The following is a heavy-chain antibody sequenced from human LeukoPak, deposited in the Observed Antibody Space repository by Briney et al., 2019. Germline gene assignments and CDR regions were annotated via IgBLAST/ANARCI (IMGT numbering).Heavy chain of an antibody. CDR3: ASSYGSGVYNWFDP. CDR1: GGSISSYY. CDR2: IYYSGST. Sequence: PSETLSLTCTVPGGSISSYYWSWIRQPPGKGLEWIGYIYYSGSTNYNPSLKSRVTISVDTSKNQFSLKLSSVTAADTAVYYCASSYGSGVYNWFDPWGQGTLVTVSS. V-gene: IGHV4-59*08. D-gene: IGHD3-10*01. J-gene: IGHJ5*02.